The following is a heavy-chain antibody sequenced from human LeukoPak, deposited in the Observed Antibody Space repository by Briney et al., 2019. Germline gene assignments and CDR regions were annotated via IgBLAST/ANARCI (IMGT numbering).Heavy chain of an antibody. CDR2: IYPGDSDT. CDR3: ARHPHRTYCGGDCYSFDY. V-gene: IGHV5-51*01. D-gene: IGHD2-21*02. CDR1: GYSFTSYW. J-gene: IGHJ4*02. Sequence: GESLQISCKGSGYSFTSYWIGWVRQMPGKGLEWMGIIYPGDSDTRYSPSFQGQVTISADKSISTAYLQWSSLKASDTAMYYCARHPHRTYCGGDCYSFDYWGQGTLVTVSS.